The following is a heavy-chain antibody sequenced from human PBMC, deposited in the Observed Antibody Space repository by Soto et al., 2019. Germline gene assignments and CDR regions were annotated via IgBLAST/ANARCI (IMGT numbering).Heavy chain of an antibody. CDR3: AKDPRKYSSSSGYFDY. CDR1: GFTFSSYA. D-gene: IGHD6-6*01. J-gene: IGHJ4*02. CDR2: ISGSGGST. Sequence: PGGSLRLSCAASGFTFSSYAMSWVRQAPGKGLEWVSAISGSGGSTYYADSVKGRFTISRDNSKNTLYLQMNSLRAEDTAVYYCAKDPRKYSSSSGYFDYWGQGTLVTVSS. V-gene: IGHV3-23*01.